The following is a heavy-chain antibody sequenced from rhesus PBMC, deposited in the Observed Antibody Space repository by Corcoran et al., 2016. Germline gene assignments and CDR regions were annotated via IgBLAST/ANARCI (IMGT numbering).Heavy chain of an antibody. CDR3: TKRHDSGSGLGS. CDR2: IRDKANSYRT. J-gene: IGHJ6*01. V-gene: IGHV3-20*01. CDR1: GFTFSHHN. D-gene: IGHD4-29*01. Sequence: EVQLVESGGGLVQPGGSLRLACAASGFTFSHHNMHWVRQAQGKGLEWVGLIRDKANSYRTEYGVAVKGRFTISREDSKNTLYLQMSSLKTEDTAVYYCTKRHDSGSGLGSWGQGVVVTVSS.